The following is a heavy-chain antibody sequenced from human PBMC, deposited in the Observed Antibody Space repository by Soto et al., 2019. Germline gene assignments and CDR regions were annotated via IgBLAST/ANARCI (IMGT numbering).Heavy chain of an antibody. J-gene: IGHJ5*01. CDR1: GGSISSGGYS. D-gene: IGHD2-21*02. Sequence: PSETLSLTYAVSGGSISSGGYSWSWIRQPPGKGLEWIGYMYHSGSTYYNPSLKSRVTISIDRSKNHFFLKLSSVTAADTAVYYCARHVYEFDNGDNNWFDSWGQG. V-gene: IGHV4-30-2*01. CDR3: ARHVYEFDNGDNNWFDS. CDR2: MYHSGST.